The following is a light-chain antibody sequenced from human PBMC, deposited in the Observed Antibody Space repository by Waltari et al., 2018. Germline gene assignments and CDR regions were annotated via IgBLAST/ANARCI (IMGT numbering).Light chain of an antibody. CDR3: QQVHSFPFT. J-gene: IGKJ3*01. CDR2: GAS. CDR1: QDILSW. V-gene: IGKV1-12*01. Sequence: DIQMTQSPSSVPASMGDTVTITCRASQDILSWLAWFQQKPGTAPKLLIYGASNLKGGVPSRFSGSGSGTHFTLSISSLHPEDFATYYCQQVHSFPFTFGPGTKVDLK.